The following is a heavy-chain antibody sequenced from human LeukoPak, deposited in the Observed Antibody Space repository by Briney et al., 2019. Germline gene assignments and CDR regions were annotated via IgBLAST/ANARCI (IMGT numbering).Heavy chain of an antibody. CDR2: IYYSGST. V-gene: IGHV4-59*01. D-gene: IGHD2-2*01. J-gene: IGHJ5*02. CDR3: ARDVRYCSSPNCYGNWFDP. CDR1: GGSISSYY. Sequence: PSETLSLTCTVSGGSISSYYWSWIRQPPGKGLEWIGYIYYSGSTNYNPSLKSRVTISVDTSKNQFSLKLSSVTAADTAVYYCARDVRYCSSPNCYGNWFDPWGQGTLVTVSS.